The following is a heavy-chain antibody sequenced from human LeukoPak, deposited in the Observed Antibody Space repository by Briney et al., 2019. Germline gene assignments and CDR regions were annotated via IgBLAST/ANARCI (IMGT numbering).Heavy chain of an antibody. D-gene: IGHD1-26*01. V-gene: IGHV3-23*01. CDR3: AKRTTPNSGSYYNWFDP. CDR2: ISGSGGST. Sequence: GGSLRLSCAASGFTFSSYAMSWVRQAPGKGLEWASAISGSGGSTYYADSVKGRFTISRDNSKSTLYLQMNSLRAEDTAVYYCAKRTTPNSGSYYNWFDPWGQGTLVTVSS. CDR1: GFTFSSYA. J-gene: IGHJ5*02.